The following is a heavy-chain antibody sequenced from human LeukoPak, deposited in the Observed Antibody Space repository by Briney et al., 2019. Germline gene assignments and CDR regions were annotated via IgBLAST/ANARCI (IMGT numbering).Heavy chain of an antibody. V-gene: IGHV4-38-2*01. Sequence: PSETLSLTCAVSGYSISSGYYWGWIRPPPGKGLEWIGIIYHSGSTYYNPSLKSRVTISVDKSKNQFSLKLSSVTAADTAVYYCARLGRWLTPRLSWFDPWGQGTLVTVSS. CDR3: ARLGRWLTPRLSWFDP. D-gene: IGHD5-24*01. CDR2: IYHSGST. CDR1: GYSISSGYY. J-gene: IGHJ5*02.